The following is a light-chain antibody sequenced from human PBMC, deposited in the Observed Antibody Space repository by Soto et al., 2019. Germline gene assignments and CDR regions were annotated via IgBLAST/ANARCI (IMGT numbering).Light chain of an antibody. Sequence: DIQMTQSPSTLSASVGDRVTITCRASQSISSWLAWYQQKPGKAPKLLIYDASSLESGVPSRFSGSGSGTEFTLTISGLQPEDFATYYCQQYNSYWTFGQGTKVEIK. CDR1: QSISSW. CDR3: QQYNSYWT. J-gene: IGKJ1*01. V-gene: IGKV1-5*01. CDR2: DAS.